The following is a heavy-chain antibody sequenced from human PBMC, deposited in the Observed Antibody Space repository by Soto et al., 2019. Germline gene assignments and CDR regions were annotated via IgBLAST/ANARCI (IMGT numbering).Heavy chain of an antibody. CDR3: ARDKALDY. CDR2: IFYSGST. J-gene: IGHJ4*02. Sequence: SATLSLTCTVSGGSISSGGYYWSWIRQHPGKGLEWIGYIFYSGSTYYNPSLKSRVTISIDTSKNQFSLKLSSVTAADTAVYYCARDKALDYWGQGTLVTVSS. V-gene: IGHV4-31*03. CDR1: GGSISSGGYY.